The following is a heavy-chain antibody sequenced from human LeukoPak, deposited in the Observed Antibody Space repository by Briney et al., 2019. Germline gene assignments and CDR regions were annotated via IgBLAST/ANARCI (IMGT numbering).Heavy chain of an antibody. J-gene: IGHJ4*02. CDR2: IMHSGGST. D-gene: IGHD2-2*01. CDR3: AKDLRDSTGGYYFDY. CDR1: GFTFSSYS. Sequence: PGGSLRLSCAASGFTFSSYSMSWVRQAPGKGLEWVSSIMHSGGSTYYADSVNGRFTISRDNSKNTLYLQMNSLRAEDTAVYYCAKDLRDSTGGYYFDYWGQGTLVTVSS. V-gene: IGHV3-23*01.